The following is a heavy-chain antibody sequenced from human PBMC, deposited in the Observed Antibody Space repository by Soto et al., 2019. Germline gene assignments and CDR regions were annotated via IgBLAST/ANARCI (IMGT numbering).Heavy chain of an antibody. CDR3: IKCGGDCYSSDY. V-gene: IGHV3-49*04. CDR2: IRSKTYGGTT. Sequence: SGGSLRLSCATSGFTFGHFAMSWVRQAPGKGLEWLGFIRSKTYGGTTEYAASVKGRFTVSRDDSKSIAYPQMNSLNTEDTAVYYCIKCGGDCYSSDYWGQGTQVTVSS. J-gene: IGHJ4*02. CDR1: GFTFGHFA. D-gene: IGHD2-21*02.